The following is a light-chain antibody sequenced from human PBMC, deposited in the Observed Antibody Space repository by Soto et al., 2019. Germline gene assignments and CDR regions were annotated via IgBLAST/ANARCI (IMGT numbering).Light chain of an antibody. CDR2: DTS. CDR3: QPYNNWPLT. Sequence: EVVMRQSPATLSVSPGDGATLSCSASLWIGDTLAWYQHKPGQTPRLLIYDTSTRATSVPTRFSGSRSGAEFTLTINSLQSEDFAVYYCQPYNNWPLTVGGGTKVDSK. V-gene: IGKV3-15*01. CDR1: LWIGDT. J-gene: IGKJ4*01.